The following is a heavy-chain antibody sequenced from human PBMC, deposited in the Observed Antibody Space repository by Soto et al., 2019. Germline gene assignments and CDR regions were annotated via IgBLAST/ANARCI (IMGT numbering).Heavy chain of an antibody. CDR1: GDTDTNYV. CDR3: EAEMTFGKLSVV. CDR2: IFPKFGTT. V-gene: IGHV1-69*01. D-gene: IGHD3-16*02. Sequence: QVQLVQSGAEVKKPGSSVKVSCKASGDTDTNYVISWVRQAPGQGLEWMGGIFPKFGTTYSAQKLQDRRTITADERTSTVYMQLSSLSLADTAVYYCEAEMTFGKLSVVWGQGTTVTVSS. J-gene: IGHJ6*02.